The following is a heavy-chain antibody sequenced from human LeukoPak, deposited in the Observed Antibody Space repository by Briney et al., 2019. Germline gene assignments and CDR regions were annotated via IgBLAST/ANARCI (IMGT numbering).Heavy chain of an antibody. Sequence: GGSLRLSCAASGFTFSNFAMHWVRQAPGKGLEWVAVISYDGRNKHYPDSVKGRFTISRDISTDTLWLQMDSLRTEDTAVYYRAKGPLRGTAAAIDYWGQGTLVTVSS. CDR1: GFTFSNFA. J-gene: IGHJ4*02. CDR3: AKGPLRGTAAAIDY. V-gene: IGHV3-30*04. CDR2: ISYDGRNK. D-gene: IGHD2-2*01.